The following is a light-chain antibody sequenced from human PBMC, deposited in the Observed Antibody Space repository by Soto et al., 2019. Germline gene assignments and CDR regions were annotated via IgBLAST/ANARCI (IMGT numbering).Light chain of an antibody. CDR1: QGIKND. Sequence: AIQMTQSPSSLSASVGDRVTMTCRASQGIKNDLGWYQQRPGKAPRLLIYGASTLYSGVPSRFITTGSGIAFTLTINSLQPEDFVTYYCLQDFTYPRTFGPGTRV. CDR2: GAS. J-gene: IGKJ3*01. V-gene: IGKV1-6*01. CDR3: LQDFTYPRT.